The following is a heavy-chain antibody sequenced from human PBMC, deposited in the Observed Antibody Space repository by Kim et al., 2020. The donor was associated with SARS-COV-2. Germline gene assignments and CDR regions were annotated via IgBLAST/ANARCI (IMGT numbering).Heavy chain of an antibody. J-gene: IGHJ6*02. D-gene: IGHD2-2*01. V-gene: IGHV4-34*13. CDR3: ASSAANLYYYYYGMDV. Sequence: SLKSRVTNSVDPSKNQFSLKLSSVTAADTAVYYCASSAANLYYYYYGMDVWGQGTTVTVSS.